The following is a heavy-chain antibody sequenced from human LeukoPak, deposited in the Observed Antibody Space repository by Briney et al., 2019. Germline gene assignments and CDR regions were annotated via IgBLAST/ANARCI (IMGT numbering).Heavy chain of an antibody. Sequence: GGSLRLSCAASGFTFTSYAMSWVRQAPGKGLEWVSYISSSSSTIYYADSVKGRFTISRDDAKNSVYLQMNSLRDEDTAVYYCARESGMDVWGQGTTVTVSS. CDR2: ISSSSSTI. V-gene: IGHV3-48*02. CDR3: ARESGMDV. CDR1: GFTFTSYA. J-gene: IGHJ6*02.